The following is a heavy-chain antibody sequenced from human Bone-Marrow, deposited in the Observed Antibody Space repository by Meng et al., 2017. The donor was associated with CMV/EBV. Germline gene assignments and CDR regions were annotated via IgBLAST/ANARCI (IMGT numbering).Heavy chain of an antibody. CDR1: GYTFTSYG. J-gene: IGHJ6*02. D-gene: IGHD6-6*01. V-gene: IGHV1-18*01. Sequence: ASVKVSCKASGYTFTSYGISWVRQAPGQGLEWMGWISAYNGNTNYAQKLQGRVTMTTDTSTSTAYMELRSLRSDDTAVYYCARRGAAPPYYGMAVWGQGTTVTVSS. CDR3: ARRGAAPPYYGMAV. CDR2: ISAYNGNT.